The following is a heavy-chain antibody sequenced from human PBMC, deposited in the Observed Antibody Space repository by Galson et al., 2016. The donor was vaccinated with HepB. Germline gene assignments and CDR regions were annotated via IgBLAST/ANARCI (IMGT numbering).Heavy chain of an antibody. J-gene: IGHJ4*02. V-gene: IGHV3-43*02. D-gene: IGHD4-17*01. CDR1: GFTFDDYA. CDR2: ISGDGGGT. Sequence: SLRLSCAASGFTFDDYAMHWVRQVPGKGLEWVSLISGDGGGTDYADSVKGRFTISRDNSKTSLYLQMNTLRTEDTALYYCAKGDGGYYLVVDSWGQGTLVTVSS. CDR3: AKGDGGYYLVVDS.